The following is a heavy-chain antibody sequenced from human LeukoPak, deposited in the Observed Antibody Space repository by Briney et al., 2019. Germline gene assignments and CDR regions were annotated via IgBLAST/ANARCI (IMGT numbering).Heavy chain of an antibody. CDR1: GGSISSSSYY. CDR2: IYYSGST. J-gene: IGHJ3*02. D-gene: IGHD3-3*01. CDR3: ARQYYDFWSGETDAFDI. Sequence: KPSETLSLTCTVSGGSISSSSYYWGWIRQPPGKGLEWIGSIYYSGSTYYNPSLKSRVTISVDTSKNQFSLKLSSVTAADTAVYYCARQYYDFWSGETDAFDIWGQGTMVTVSS. V-gene: IGHV4-39*01.